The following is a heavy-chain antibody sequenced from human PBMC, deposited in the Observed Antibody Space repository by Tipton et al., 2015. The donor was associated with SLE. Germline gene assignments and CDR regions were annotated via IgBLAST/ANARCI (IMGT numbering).Heavy chain of an antibody. J-gene: IGHJ4*02. Sequence: QVQLVQSGAEVKKPGASVKVSCKASGYTFTHYYMHWVRQAPGQGLEWMGIINPSGGNTNYAQKFQGRVTMTRDTSTSTVYMELSSLRSEDTAVYYCARDNKGADIVATTSHFDYWGQGILVTVSS. CDR1: GYTFTHYY. CDR3: ARDNKGADIVATTSHFDY. CDR2: INPSGGNT. D-gene: IGHD5-12*01. V-gene: IGHV1-46*01.